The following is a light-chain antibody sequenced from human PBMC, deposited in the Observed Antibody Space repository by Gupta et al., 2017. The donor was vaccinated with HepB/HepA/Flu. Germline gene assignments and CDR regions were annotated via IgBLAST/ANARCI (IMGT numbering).Light chain of an antibody. CDR2: RND. CDR3: SSWDNSLNGWV. V-gene: IGLV10-54*01. Sequence: QAGLPKPPSVSTVLRQTATLTCTGTSDNDGHQGVAWLQQHQGHPPKLLSYRNDNRPSGVSERFFASRSGNTASLTISVLQSEDEADYYCSSWDNSLNGWVFGGGTKLTVL. CDR1: SDNDGHQG. J-gene: IGLJ3*02.